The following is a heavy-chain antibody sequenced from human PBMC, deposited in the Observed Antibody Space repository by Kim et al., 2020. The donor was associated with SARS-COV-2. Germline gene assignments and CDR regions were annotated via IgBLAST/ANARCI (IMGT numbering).Heavy chain of an antibody. V-gene: IGHV3-9*01. J-gene: IGHJ4*02. CDR1: GFTFDDYA. CDR2: ISWNSGSI. CDR3: AKSGCSSTSCYFVY. D-gene: IGHD2-2*01. Sequence: GGSLRLSCAASGFTFDDYAMHWVRQAPGKGLEWVSGISWNSGSIGYADSVKGRFTISRDNAKNSPYLQMNSLRAEDTALYYCAKSGCSSTSCYFVYWGQGTLVTVSP.